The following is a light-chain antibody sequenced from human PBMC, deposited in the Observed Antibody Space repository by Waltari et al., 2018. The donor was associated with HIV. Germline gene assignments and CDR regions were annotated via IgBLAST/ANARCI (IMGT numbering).Light chain of an antibody. J-gene: IGKJ2*01. Sequence: DIVMTQSPDSLAVSLGERATIMCKSSQSLYSSSNTNSLAWYQQKPGHPPVLLIYWASTRNAWVPDRFSVSGSGTDFTLTISSLQAEDVAVYYCQQYYTTPYTFGQGTKLGIK. CDR3: QQYYTTPYT. CDR1: QSLYSSSNTNS. CDR2: WAS. V-gene: IGKV4-1*01.